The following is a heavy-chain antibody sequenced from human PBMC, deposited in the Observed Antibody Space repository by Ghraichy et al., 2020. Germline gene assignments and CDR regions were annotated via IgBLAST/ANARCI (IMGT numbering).Heavy chain of an antibody. Sequence: SVKVSCKASGGTFSSYAISWVRQAPGQGLEWMGGIIPIFGTANYAQKFQGRVTITADESTSTAYMELSSLRSEDTAVYYCAKSPAKGDYYYYYGMDVWGQGTTVTVSS. V-gene: IGHV1-69*13. CDR1: GGTFSSYA. CDR3: AKSPAKGDYYYYYGMDV. CDR2: IIPIFGTA. J-gene: IGHJ6*02. D-gene: IGHD4/OR15-4a*01.